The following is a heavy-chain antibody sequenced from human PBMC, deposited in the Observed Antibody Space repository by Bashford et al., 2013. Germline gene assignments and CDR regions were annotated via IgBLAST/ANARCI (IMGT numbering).Heavy chain of an antibody. Sequence: ASVKVSCKSSGYTFTNYYFHWVRQAPGQGLEWMGIISPTGGSTRYAQRFQGRITMTRDTSTSTVYMELSSLRSEDTAVYYCARSYCSGGSCYSNWFDPWGQGTLVTVSS. CDR3: ARSYCSGGSCYSNWFDP. CDR2: ISPTGGST. CDR1: GYTFTNYY. D-gene: IGHD2-15*01. V-gene: IGHV1-46*01. J-gene: IGHJ5*02.